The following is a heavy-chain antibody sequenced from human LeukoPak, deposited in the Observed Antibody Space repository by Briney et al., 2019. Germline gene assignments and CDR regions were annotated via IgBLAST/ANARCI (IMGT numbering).Heavy chain of an antibody. D-gene: IGHD3-9*01. CDR1: GYTFSGYY. Sequence: ASVKVSCKASGYTFSGYYMHWVRQAPGQGLEWMGWINPNSGGINYAQKFQGRVIMIRDTSISTGYMELSRLRSDDTAVYYCARDGDILTGRVAFDIWGQGTTVTVSS. V-gene: IGHV1-2*02. CDR3: ARDGDILTGRVAFDI. CDR2: INPNSGGI. J-gene: IGHJ3*02.